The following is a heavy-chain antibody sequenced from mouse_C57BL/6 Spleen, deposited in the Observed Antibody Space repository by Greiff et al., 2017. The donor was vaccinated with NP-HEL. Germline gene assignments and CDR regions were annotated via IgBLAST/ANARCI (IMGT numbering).Heavy chain of an antibody. Sequence: QVQLQQPGAELVMPGASVKLSCKASGYTFTSYWMHWVKQRPGQGLEWIGEIDPSDSYTNYNQKFKGKSTLTVDKSSSTAYMQLSSLTSEDSAVYYSARKASYSNQYYAMEYRGQGTSVTASS. CDR3: ARKASYSNQYYAMEY. D-gene: IGHD2-5*01. V-gene: IGHV1-69*01. CDR1: GYTFTSYW. CDR2: IDPSDSYT. J-gene: IGHJ4*01.